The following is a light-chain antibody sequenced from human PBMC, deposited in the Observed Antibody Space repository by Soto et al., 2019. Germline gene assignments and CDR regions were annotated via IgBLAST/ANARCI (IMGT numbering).Light chain of an antibody. Sequence: DIQMIQARSSLSASVGDRVTITCQASQEISNYLNWYQQKPGKAPKLLIYDASNLERGVPSRFSGRGSVTDFTFTISSLQPEDFATYYCQQYDHLPRTFGRGTKVEIK. CDR3: QQYDHLPRT. CDR1: QEISNY. J-gene: IGKJ1*01. V-gene: IGKV1-33*01. CDR2: DAS.